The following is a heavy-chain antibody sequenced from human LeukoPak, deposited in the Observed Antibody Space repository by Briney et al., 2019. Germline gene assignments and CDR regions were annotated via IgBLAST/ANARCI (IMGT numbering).Heavy chain of an antibody. CDR1: GGSISSSTYY. CDR3: AGSEDSALFDP. CDR2: IYYSGST. Sequence: SETLSLTCTVSGGSISSSTYYWGWIRRPPRKGLEWIGSIYYSGSTYYNPSLKSRVTVSVDTSKNQFSLKLTSVTAADTAVYYCAGSEDSALFDPWGQGTLVTVSS. J-gene: IGHJ5*02. D-gene: IGHD1-26*01. V-gene: IGHV4-39*07.